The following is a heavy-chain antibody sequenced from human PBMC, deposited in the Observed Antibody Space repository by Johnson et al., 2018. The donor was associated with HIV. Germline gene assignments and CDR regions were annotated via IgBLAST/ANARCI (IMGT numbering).Heavy chain of an antibody. J-gene: IGHJ3*02. CDR2: INWNGGST. D-gene: IGHD1-26*01. Sequence: VQLVETGGGVVRPGGSLRLSCAASGFTFDDYGMSWVRQAPGKGLEWVSGINWNGGSTGYADSVKGRFTISRDNAKNSLYLQMNSLRAEDTALYYCASQQWELGSHDAFDIWGQGTMVTVSS. CDR1: GFTFDDYG. V-gene: IGHV3-20*04. CDR3: ASQQWELGSHDAFDI.